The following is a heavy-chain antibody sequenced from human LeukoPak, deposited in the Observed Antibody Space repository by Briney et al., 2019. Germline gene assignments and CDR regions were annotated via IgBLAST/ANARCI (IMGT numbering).Heavy chain of an antibody. CDR1: GYTFTGYY. V-gene: IGHV1-2*06. J-gene: IGHJ4*02. CDR3: ASSDCSGGSCYLDY. D-gene: IGHD2-15*01. Sequence: GASVKVSCKASGYTFTGYYMHWVRQAPGQGLEWMGRINPNSGGTNYAQKFQGRATMTRDTSISTAYMELSRLRSDDTAVYYCASSDCSGGSCYLDYWGQGTLVTVSS. CDR2: INPNSGGT.